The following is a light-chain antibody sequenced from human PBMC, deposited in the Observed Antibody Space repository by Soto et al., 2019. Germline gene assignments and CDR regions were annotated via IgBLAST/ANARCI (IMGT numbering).Light chain of an antibody. J-gene: IGKJ4*01. Sequence: DIQMTQSPSSLSASVGDRVTITCRASQEISNHLAWFQQKPGKPPKSLIYDASNLQSGVPSKCSGSGSGTDFTLTISSLQPEDFATYYCQQFHNYPVTFGGGTKVEIK. V-gene: IGKV1-16*02. CDR1: QEISNH. CDR3: QQFHNYPVT. CDR2: DAS.